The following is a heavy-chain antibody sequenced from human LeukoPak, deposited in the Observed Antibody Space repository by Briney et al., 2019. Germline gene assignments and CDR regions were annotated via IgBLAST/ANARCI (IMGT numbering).Heavy chain of an antibody. CDR2: IYSGGST. V-gene: IGHV3-66*01. Sequence: GGSLRLSCAASGFTVSSNYVSWVRQAPGKGLEWVSVIYSGGSTYYADSVKGRFTIYRDNSKSTLYLQMNSLRAEDTAVYYCANPTGGYWGQGTLVTVSS. CDR1: GFTVSSNY. CDR3: ANPTGGY. J-gene: IGHJ4*02.